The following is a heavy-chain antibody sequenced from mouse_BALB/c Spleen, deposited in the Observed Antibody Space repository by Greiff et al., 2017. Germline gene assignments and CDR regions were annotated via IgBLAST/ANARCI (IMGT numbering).Heavy chain of an antibody. Sequence: DVHLVESGGDLVKPGGSLKLSCAASGFTFSSYGMSWVRQTPDKRLEWVATISSGGSYTYYPDSVKGRFTISRDNAKNTLYLQMSSLKSEDTAMYYCARQRNYYFDYWGQGTTLTVSS. CDR2: ISSGGSYT. CDR1: GFTFSSYG. J-gene: IGHJ2*01. V-gene: IGHV5-6*01. CDR3: ARQRNYYFDY.